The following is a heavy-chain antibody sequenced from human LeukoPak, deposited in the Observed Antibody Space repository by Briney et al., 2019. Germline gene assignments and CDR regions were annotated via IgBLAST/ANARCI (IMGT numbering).Heavy chain of an antibody. CDR1: GFSFTKYA. J-gene: IGHJ3*02. Sequence: GGSLRLSCAASGFSFTKYAMDWVRRAPGKGLEWVAIISKDGSMRYYADPVKGRFTVSRDNSNNAVYLQMNSLKSEDTAVYYCAGEKFDIWGQGTMVTVSA. CDR2: ISKDGSMR. CDR3: AGEKFDI. V-gene: IGHV3-30*04.